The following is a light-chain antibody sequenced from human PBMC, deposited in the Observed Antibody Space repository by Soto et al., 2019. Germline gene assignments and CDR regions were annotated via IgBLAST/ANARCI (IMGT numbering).Light chain of an antibody. CDR3: QQYGSSPQYT. Sequence: EIVLTQSPGTLSLSPGERATLSCRASQSVSSSYLAWYQQKPGQAPRLLIYGASSRATGIPDRLSGSGSGTDFTLTISRLEPEDFAVYYCQQYGSSPQYTFGQGTKLEI. CDR1: QSVSSSY. J-gene: IGKJ2*01. V-gene: IGKV3-20*01. CDR2: GAS.